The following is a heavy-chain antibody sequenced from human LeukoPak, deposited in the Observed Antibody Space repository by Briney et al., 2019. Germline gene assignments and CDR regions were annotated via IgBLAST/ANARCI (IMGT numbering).Heavy chain of an antibody. Sequence: ASVKVSCKASGYTFTGYYMHWVRQAPGQGLEWMGWINPNSGGTNYAQKFQGRVTMTRDTSISTAYKELSRLRSDDTAVYYCARVGIYGSGSYYLFDYWGQGTLVTVSS. CDR2: INPNSGGT. CDR3: ARVGIYGSGSYYLFDY. D-gene: IGHD3-10*01. V-gene: IGHV1-2*02. CDR1: GYTFTGYY. J-gene: IGHJ4*02.